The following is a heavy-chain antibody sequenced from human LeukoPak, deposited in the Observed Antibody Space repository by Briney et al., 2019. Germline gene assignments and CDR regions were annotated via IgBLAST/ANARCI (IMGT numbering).Heavy chain of an antibody. V-gene: IGHV4-59*01. CDR2: IYYSGST. Sequence: SETLSLTCTVSGGSISSYYWSWIRQPPGKGLEWIGYIYYSGSTNYNPSLKSRVTISVDTSKNQFSLKLSSVTAADTAVYYCARESGGGAFDIWGQGAMVTVSS. CDR1: GGSISSYY. CDR3: ARESGGGAFDI. D-gene: IGHD3-16*01. J-gene: IGHJ3*02.